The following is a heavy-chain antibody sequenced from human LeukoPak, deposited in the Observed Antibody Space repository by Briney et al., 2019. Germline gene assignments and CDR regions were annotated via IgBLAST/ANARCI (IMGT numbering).Heavy chain of an antibody. CDR2: ISSSSSYI. CDR3: ARSYYGSGINSIDY. J-gene: IGHJ4*02. D-gene: IGHD3-10*01. CDR1: GFTFSTYA. V-gene: IGHV3-21*01. Sequence: PGGSLRLSCAASGFTFSTYAMSWVRQAPGKGLEWVSSISSSSSYIYYADSVKGRFTISRDNAKNSLYLQMNSLRAEDTAVYYCARSYYGSGINSIDYWGQGTLVTVSS.